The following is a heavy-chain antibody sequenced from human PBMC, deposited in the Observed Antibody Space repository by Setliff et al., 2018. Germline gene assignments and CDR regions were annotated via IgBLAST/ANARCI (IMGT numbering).Heavy chain of an antibody. CDR2: IYPGDSDT. Sequence: GESLKISCKASGYSFTSYSIGWVRQMPGKGLEWMGIIYPGDSDTRYSPSFQGQVTISADKSISTAYLQWSSLKASDTAMYYCARVGPLTDDAFDIWGQGTMVTVSS. V-gene: IGHV5-51*01. J-gene: IGHJ3*02. CDR1: GYSFTSYS. CDR3: ARVGPLTDDAFDI. D-gene: IGHD1-26*01.